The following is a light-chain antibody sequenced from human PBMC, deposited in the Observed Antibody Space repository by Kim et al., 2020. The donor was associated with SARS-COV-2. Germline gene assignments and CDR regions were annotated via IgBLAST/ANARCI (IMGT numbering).Light chain of an antibody. V-gene: IGLV2-14*03. CDR2: DVT. Sequence: GQSLTISCTGNSSDVGGYNYVSWYQQHPGKAPKLMIYDVTNRPSGVSDRFSGSKSGKTASLSISGLQAEDEADYYCSSYTATNTLIFGGGTQLTVL. J-gene: IGLJ2*01. CDR3: SSYTATNTLI. CDR1: SSDVGGYNY.